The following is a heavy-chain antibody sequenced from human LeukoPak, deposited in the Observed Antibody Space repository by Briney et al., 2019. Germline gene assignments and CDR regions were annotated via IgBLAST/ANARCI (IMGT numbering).Heavy chain of an antibody. Sequence: GGPLRLSCAASGFTFSSYSMNWVRQAPGRGLEWVSSISRGSSYIYYADSVKGRFTISRDNAKNSLYLQMNSLRAEDTAVYYCARDSSGVSKSSAYWGQGTLVTVSS. D-gene: IGHD2-8*02. V-gene: IGHV3-21*01. CDR1: GFTFSSYS. CDR3: ARDSSGVSKSSAY. CDR2: ISRGSSYI. J-gene: IGHJ4*02.